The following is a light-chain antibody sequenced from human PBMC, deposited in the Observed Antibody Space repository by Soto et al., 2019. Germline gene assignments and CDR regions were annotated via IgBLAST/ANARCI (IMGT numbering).Light chain of an antibody. V-gene: IGKV1-5*03. CDR2: KAS. J-gene: IGKJ2*01. CDR3: QQYNSYSRT. CDR1: QSFSNW. Sequence: DIQMTQSPSTLSASVGDRVTITCRASQSFSNWLAWYQQKPGKAPNLLIYKASTLESGVPSRFSGSGSGTEFTLTISSLQPDDFATYYCQQYNSYSRTFGQGTKLEIK.